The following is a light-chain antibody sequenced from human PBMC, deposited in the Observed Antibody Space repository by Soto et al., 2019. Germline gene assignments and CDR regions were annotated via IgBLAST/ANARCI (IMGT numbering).Light chain of an antibody. Sequence: DIQMTQSPSSLSASVGDRVTISCQASQDISRYLNWYQQKPGEAPKLLIYDTSYLETGVPSRFSGSGSGTDFTFIISSLQPEDFATYYCQQNYNSPRTFGQGTKVEIK. CDR2: DTS. V-gene: IGKV1-33*01. J-gene: IGKJ1*01. CDR1: QDISRY. CDR3: QQNYNSPRT.